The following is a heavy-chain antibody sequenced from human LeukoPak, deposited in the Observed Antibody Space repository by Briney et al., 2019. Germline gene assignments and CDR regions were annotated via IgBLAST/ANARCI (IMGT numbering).Heavy chain of an antibody. CDR1: GFTFSSYA. D-gene: IGHD2-2*01. CDR2: ISRDGSNK. Sequence: GGSLRLSCAASGFTFSSYAMHWVRQAPGKGLEWVAVISRDGSNKYYADSVKGRFTISRDNSKNTLYLQMNSLRAEDTAVYYCAKYSVVVPAAMTGLRYYYYMDVWGKGTTVTVSS. CDR3: AKYSVVVPAAMTGLRYYYYMDV. V-gene: IGHV3-30-3*02. J-gene: IGHJ6*03.